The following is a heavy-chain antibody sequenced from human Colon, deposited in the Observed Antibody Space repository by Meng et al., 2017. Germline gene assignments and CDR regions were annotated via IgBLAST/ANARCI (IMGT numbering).Heavy chain of an antibody. CDR1: GASVSGGDYY. CDR3: ARVNGDFDEAWFDP. V-gene: IGHV4-61*08. Sequence: QVQLQESGPGPVRPSETLSLTCTVSGASVSGGDYYWSWIRQPPGKGLEWLGYIYYTGNTNYNPSLKNRVTISLDTSNNQFSLKLTSMTAADAAIYYCARVNGDFDEAWFDPWGQGTLVTVSS. D-gene: IGHD2-21*02. CDR2: IYYTGNT. J-gene: IGHJ5*02.